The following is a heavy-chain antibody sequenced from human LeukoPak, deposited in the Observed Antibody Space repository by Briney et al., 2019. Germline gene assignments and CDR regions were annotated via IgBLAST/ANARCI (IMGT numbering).Heavy chain of an antibody. CDR3: GRYRSAGTEGIGIDY. V-gene: IGHV4-59*01. CDR2: IYYTGST. J-gene: IGHJ4*02. CDR1: GDSISRYY. Sequence: PSQTLSLTCTVSGDSISRYYWSWIRQPPGKGLEWIGYIYYTGSTNYNPSLKSRVTISVDTSKNQFSLKLSSVTAADTAVYHCGRYRSAGTEGIGIDYWGQGMLVTVSS. D-gene: IGHD1-7*01.